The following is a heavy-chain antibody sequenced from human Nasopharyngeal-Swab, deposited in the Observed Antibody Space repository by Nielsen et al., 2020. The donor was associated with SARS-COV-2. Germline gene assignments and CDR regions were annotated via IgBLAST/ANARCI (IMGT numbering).Heavy chain of an antibody. J-gene: IGHJ4*02. CDR3: ARTMRSSSGWYNSGYFDY. CDR2: INHSGST. Sequence: VSLRLSCAVYGGSFSGYYWSWIRQPPGKGLEWIGEINHSGSTNYNPSLKSRVTISVDTSKNQFSLKLSSVTAADTAVYYCARTMRSSSGWYNSGYFDYWGQGTLVTVSS. D-gene: IGHD6-19*01. CDR1: GGSFSGYY. V-gene: IGHV4-34*01.